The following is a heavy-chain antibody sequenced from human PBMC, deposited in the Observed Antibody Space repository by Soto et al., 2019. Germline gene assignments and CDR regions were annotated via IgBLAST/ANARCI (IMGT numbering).Heavy chain of an antibody. J-gene: IGHJ2*01. D-gene: IGHD4-17*01. CDR3: AKDGWSWMTVTTQYFDL. CDR1: GFTFSSYA. CDR2: ISGSGDNT. Sequence: EVPLLESGGDLVQPGGSLRLSCAASGFTFSSYAMSWVRQTPGKGLEWVSVISGSGDNTYYADSVKGRFTISRDNSKNTLYLQMNSLRAEDTAVYYCAKDGWSWMTVTTQYFDLWGRGTLVTVSS. V-gene: IGHV3-23*01.